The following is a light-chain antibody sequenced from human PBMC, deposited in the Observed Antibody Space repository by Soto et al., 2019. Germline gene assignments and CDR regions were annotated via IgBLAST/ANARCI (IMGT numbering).Light chain of an antibody. CDR3: QQYNSYSWT. CDR1: QSISSW. J-gene: IGKJ1*01. V-gene: IGKV1-5*01. CDR2: DAS. Sequence: DIQMTQSPSTLSASVGDRVTITCRASQSISSWLAWYQQKSGKAPKVLIYDASRLESGVPSRFSGSGSGTEFTLTISSLQPDEIATYYCQQYNSYSWTFGQGTKVEIK.